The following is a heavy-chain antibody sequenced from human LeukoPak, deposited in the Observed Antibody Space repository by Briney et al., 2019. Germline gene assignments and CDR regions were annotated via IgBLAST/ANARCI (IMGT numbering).Heavy chain of an antibody. Sequence: GGSLRLSCAASGFTFSSYSMNWVRQAPGKGLEWVSSISSSSSYIYYADSVKGRFTISRDNAKNSLYLQMNSLRAEDTAVYYCASECSSGWAVPGYWGQGTLVTVSS. D-gene: IGHD6-19*01. V-gene: IGHV3-21*01. CDR3: ASECSSGWAVPGY. CDR2: ISSSSSYI. J-gene: IGHJ4*02. CDR1: GFTFSSYS.